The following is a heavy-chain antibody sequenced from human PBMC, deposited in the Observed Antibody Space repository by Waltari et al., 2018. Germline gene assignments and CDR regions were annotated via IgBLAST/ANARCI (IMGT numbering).Heavy chain of an antibody. CDR2: IYYSGST. Sequence: QVQLQESGPGLVKPSETLSLTCPVSGGSISSYYWSWIRQPPGKGLEWIGYIYYSGSTNSNPSLKSRVPISVDTSKNQFSLKLSSVTAADTAVYYCARHGCGGDCYAPPYYYMDVWGKGTTVTISS. V-gene: IGHV4-59*08. CDR1: GGSISSYY. J-gene: IGHJ6*03. D-gene: IGHD2-21*01. CDR3: ARHGCGGDCYAPPYYYMDV.